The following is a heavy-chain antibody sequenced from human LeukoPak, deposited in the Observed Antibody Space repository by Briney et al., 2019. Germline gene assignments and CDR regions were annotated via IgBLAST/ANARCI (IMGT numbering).Heavy chain of an antibody. V-gene: IGHV3-23*01. CDR2: ISGSGDST. D-gene: IGHD2-15*01. Sequence: GGSLRLSCAASGFIFSNYGMTWVRQAPGKGLEWVSAISGSGDSTYYADSVKGRFTISRDNSKNTLYLQMNSLRAEDTAVYFCAKSPVSSCRGSFCYPFDYWGQGNLVTVSS. CDR1: GFIFSNYG. CDR3: AKSPVSSCRGSFCYPFDY. J-gene: IGHJ4*02.